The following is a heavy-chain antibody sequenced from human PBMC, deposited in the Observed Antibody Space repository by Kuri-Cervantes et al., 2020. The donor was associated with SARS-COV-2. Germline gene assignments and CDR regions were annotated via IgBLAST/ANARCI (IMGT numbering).Heavy chain of an antibody. Sequence: SQTLSLTCAVDGGSFSGYYWTWIRQPPGKGLEWIAEINDSGGTDYNPSLQSRVTMSADTSQKQFSLRLTSVTAADTAVYYCARRKITMDRGVEAGGQYYFDYWGQGTLVTVSS. CDR2: INDSGGT. CDR3: ARRKITMDRGVEAGGQYYFDY. CDR1: GGSFSGYY. J-gene: IGHJ4*02. D-gene: IGHD3-10*01. V-gene: IGHV4-34*01.